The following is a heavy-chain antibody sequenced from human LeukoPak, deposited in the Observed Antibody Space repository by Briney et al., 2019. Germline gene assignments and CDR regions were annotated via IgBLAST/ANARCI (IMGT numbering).Heavy chain of an antibody. V-gene: IGHV1-46*01. J-gene: IGHJ4*02. D-gene: IGHD6-13*01. Sequence: ASVKVSCKASGYTFTSYYMHWVRQAPGQGLEWMGIINPSGGSTSYAQKFQGRVTMTTDTSMSTAYIELRSLRSDDTAVYYCARDLPYSSSWESIDYWGQGTLVTVSS. CDR1: GYTFTSYY. CDR3: ARDLPYSSSWESIDY. CDR2: INPSGGST.